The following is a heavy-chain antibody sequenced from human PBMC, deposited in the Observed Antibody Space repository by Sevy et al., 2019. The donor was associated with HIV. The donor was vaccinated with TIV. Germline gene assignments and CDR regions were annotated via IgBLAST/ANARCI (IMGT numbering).Heavy chain of an antibody. D-gene: IGHD2-8*01. Sequence: GGSLRLSCEASGFTFSKYSMSWVRQAPGKGLEWVSTFSFGCGRINYADSVKGRFTISRDDSKNTLYLQMNSLRAEDTAVYDGAREGRTKPHDGWGEGARVPVSS. J-gene: IGHJ4*02. CDR3: AREGRTKPHDG. CDR2: FSFGCGRI. V-gene: IGHV3-23*01. CDR1: GFTFSKYS.